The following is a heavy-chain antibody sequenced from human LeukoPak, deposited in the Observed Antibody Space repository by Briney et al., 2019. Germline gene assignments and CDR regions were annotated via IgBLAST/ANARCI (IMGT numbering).Heavy chain of an antibody. J-gene: IGHJ4*02. Sequence: SETLSLTCIVSGGSISSSSYYWGWIRQPPGKGLEWIGSIHYSGRTYYNPSLKSRVPISVDTSKNQLSLKLSSVTAADTAVYYCARDGYNSFGYFDYWGQGTLVTVSS. CDR1: GGSISSSSYY. CDR2: IHYSGRT. D-gene: IGHD5-24*01. CDR3: ARDGYNSFGYFDY. V-gene: IGHV4-39*07.